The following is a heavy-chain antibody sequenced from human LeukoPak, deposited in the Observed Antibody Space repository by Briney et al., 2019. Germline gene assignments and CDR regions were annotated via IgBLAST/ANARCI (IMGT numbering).Heavy chain of an antibody. D-gene: IGHD4-17*01. V-gene: IGHV4-34*01. J-gene: IGHJ6*02. CDR2: INHSGST. CDR3: ARVRLVTVTTDGMDV. Sequence: SETLSLTCAVYGGSFSGYYWSWIRQPPGKGLEWIGEINHSGSTNYNPSLKSRVTISVDTSKNQFSLKLSSVTAADTAVYYRARVRLVTVTTDGMDVWGRGTTVTVSS. CDR1: GGSFSGYY.